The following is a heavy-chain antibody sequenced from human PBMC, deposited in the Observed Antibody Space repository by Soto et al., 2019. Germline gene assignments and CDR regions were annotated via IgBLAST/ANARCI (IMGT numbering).Heavy chain of an antibody. Sequence: PGGSLRLSCAASGFTFSNAWMSWVRQAPGKGLEWVGRIKSKTDGGTTDYAAPVKGRFTISRDDSKNTLYLQMNSLKTEDTAVYYCTTDLNFASRAHIAVADAGYYYYYGMDVWGQGTTVTVSS. CDR3: TTDLNFASRAHIAVADAGYYYYYGMDV. V-gene: IGHV3-15*01. CDR1: GFTFSNAW. CDR2: IKSKTDGGTT. J-gene: IGHJ6*02. D-gene: IGHD6-19*01.